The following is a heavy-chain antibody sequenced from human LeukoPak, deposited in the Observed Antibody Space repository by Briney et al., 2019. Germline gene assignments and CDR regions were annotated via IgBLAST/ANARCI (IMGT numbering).Heavy chain of an antibody. J-gene: IGHJ4*02. CDR1: GFTFSSNA. D-gene: IGHD2-8*01. V-gene: IGHV3-23*01. CDR3: AKDTSIGRYCTNGVCSPFDY. CDR2: ISDTGATT. Sequence: GGSLRLSCAGSGFTFSSNAMSWVRQAPGKGLQWVSAISDTGATTYDADSVKGRFTISRDNSSSTLYLQMNSLRAEDTALYYCAKDTSIGRYCTNGVCSPFDYWGQGTLVTVSS.